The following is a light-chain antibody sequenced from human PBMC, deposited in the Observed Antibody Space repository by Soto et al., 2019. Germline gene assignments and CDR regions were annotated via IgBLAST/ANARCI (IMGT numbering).Light chain of an antibody. J-gene: IGKJ1*01. CDR3: QQYNNWPWT. CDR1: QSLSGSY. Sequence: EVVLTQSPGTLSLSPGERATLFCRASQSLSGSYLAWYQQKPGQAPRLLIYGASSRATGIPDRFSGSGSGTDFTLTISRLEPEDFAVYYCQQYNNWPWTFGQGTKVEIK. V-gene: IGKV3-20*01. CDR2: GAS.